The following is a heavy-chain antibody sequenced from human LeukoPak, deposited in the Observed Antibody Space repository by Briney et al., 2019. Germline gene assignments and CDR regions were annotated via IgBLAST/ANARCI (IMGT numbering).Heavy chain of an antibody. CDR1: GFTFSSYA. CDR3: ARDRPTGASRVFVVQ. CDR2: MSSGGSNI. J-gene: IGHJ4*02. Sequence: KPGGSLRLSCAASGFTFSSYAMTWVRQAPGKGLEWVSSMSSGGSNIYSADSVRGRFSISRDNAKNSLYLQMNRLKAEDTAVYYCARDRPTGASRVFVVQWGQGTLVTVSS. V-gene: IGHV3-21*01. D-gene: IGHD3-3*01.